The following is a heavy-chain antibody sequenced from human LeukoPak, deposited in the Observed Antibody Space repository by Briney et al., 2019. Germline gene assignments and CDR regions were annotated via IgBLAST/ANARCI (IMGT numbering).Heavy chain of an antibody. CDR2: INYSGST. D-gene: IGHD6-13*01. J-gene: IGHJ4*02. CDR3: ARLDSIGWYNPFDY. Sequence: SETLSLTCTVSGGSISSYYWSWIRQPPGKGLEWIGYINYSGSTNYNPSLKSRVTISVDTFKNQFSLKLGSVTAADTAVYYCARLDSIGWYNPFDYWGQGTLVTVSS. V-gene: IGHV4-59*01. CDR1: GGSISSYY.